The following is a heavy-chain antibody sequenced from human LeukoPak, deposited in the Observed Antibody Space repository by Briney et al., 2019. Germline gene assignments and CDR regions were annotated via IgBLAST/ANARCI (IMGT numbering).Heavy chain of an antibody. CDR1: GFTFNNAW. J-gene: IGHJ3*02. V-gene: IGHV3-15*01. CDR2: IKSKNDGGTA. CDR3: TTDWVGLEGGQSDI. Sequence: RGSLRLSCAASGFTFNNAWMSWVRQAPGKGLDWVGRIKSKNDGGTADYAAPVKGRFTISRDDSKNTLYLQMNSLKTEDTAVYYCTTDWVGLEGGQSDIWGQGTMVTVSS. D-gene: IGHD3-10*01.